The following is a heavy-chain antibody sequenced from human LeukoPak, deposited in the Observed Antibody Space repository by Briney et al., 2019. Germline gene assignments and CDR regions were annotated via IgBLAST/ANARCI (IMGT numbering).Heavy chain of an antibody. D-gene: IGHD3-10*02. CDR1: GGSISPYY. V-gene: IGHV4-59*01. CDR3: ARSTGSTMFIDY. J-gene: IGHJ4*02. CDR2: IYYSGNT. Sequence: SETLSLTCTVSGGSISPYYWSWIRQPPGKGLGWLGYIYYSGNTDYNPSLKSRVAISVDTSKNQFSLKLSSVTAADTAVYYCARSTGSTMFIDYWGQGTLVTVSS.